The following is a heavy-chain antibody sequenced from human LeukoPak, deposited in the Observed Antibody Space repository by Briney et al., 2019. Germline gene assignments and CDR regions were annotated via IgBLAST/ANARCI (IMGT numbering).Heavy chain of an antibody. Sequence: GASVKVSCKASGYTFTSYGISWVRQAPGQGLEWMGGIIPIFGTANYAQKFQGRVTITADESTSTAYMELSSLRSEDTAVYYCARSIVVVPAAPPDSWGQGTLVTVSS. CDR1: GYTFTSYG. D-gene: IGHD2-2*01. CDR3: ARSIVVVPAAPPDS. J-gene: IGHJ4*02. CDR2: IIPIFGTA. V-gene: IGHV1-69*13.